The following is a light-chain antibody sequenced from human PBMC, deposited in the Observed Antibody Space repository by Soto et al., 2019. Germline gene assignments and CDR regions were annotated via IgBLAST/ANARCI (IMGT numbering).Light chain of an antibody. V-gene: IGKV1-5*03. Sequence: DIQMTQSPSTLSASVGDRVTITCRASQSIDAWLAWYQQKPGRAPRLLMYKASTLESGVPSRFSGSGSGTEFTLTISSLQPDDFATYYCQQYHSFSWTFGQGTKVEIK. J-gene: IGKJ1*01. CDR1: QSIDAW. CDR3: QQYHSFSWT. CDR2: KAS.